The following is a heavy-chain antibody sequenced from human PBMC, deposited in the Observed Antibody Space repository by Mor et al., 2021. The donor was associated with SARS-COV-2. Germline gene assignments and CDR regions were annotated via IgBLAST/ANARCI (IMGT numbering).Heavy chain of an antibody. V-gene: IGHV5-51*01. CDR3: ARHESLTANPFDY. D-gene: IGHD2-21*02. Sequence: PSFQGQVTISSDKSISTAYLQWSSLTASDTAMYFCARHESLTANPFDYWGQGTLVTVSS. J-gene: IGHJ4*02.